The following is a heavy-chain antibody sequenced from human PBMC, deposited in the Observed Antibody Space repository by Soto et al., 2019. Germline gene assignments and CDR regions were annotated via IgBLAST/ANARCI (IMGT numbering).Heavy chain of an antibody. CDR2: IYHSGST. CDR3: ARNGYSGGWYHFDY. V-gene: IGHV4-4*02. J-gene: IGHJ4*02. CDR1: GGSIRSSNW. Sequence: QVQLQESGPGLVKPSGTLSLTCAVSGGSIRSSNWWSWVRQPPGKGLEWIGEIYHSGSTNHNPSLKSRVTISVDKSKNQFSLELSSVTAADTALYYCARNGYSGGWYHFDYWGQGILVTVTS. D-gene: IGHD6-19*01.